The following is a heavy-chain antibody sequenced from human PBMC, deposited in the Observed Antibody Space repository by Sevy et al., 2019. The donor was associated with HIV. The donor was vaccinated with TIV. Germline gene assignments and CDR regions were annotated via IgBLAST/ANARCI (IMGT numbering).Heavy chain of an antibody. CDR1: GDSVSSNSAA. Sequence: SQTLSLTCAISGDSVSSNSAAWNWIRQSPSRGLEWLGRTYYRSKWYNDYAVSVKSRITINPDTSKHQCSLQLNSVTPEDTAVYYCASSRRYDYGDYFHYWGQGTLVTVSS. CDR2: TYYRSKWYN. D-gene: IGHD4-17*01. J-gene: IGHJ4*02. V-gene: IGHV6-1*01. CDR3: ASSRRYDYGDYFHY.